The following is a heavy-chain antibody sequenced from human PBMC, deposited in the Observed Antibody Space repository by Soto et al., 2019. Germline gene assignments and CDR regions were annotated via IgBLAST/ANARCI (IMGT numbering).Heavy chain of an antibody. V-gene: IGHV3-23*01. CDR3: DVHSVSAFLLNRSADL. D-gene: IGHD3-9*01. J-gene: IGHJ2*01. Sequence: QAPGKGLEWVSAISGSGGSTYYADSVKGRFTISRDNSKNTLYLQMNSLCFFQAEDGIRDVHSVSAFLLNRSADL. CDR2: ISGSGGST.